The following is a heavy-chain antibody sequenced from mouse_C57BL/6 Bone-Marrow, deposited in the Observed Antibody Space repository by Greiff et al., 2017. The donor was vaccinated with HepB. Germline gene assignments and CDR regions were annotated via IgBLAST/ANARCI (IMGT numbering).Heavy chain of an antibody. Sequence: QVHVKQSGAELVRPGASVTLSCKASGYTFTDYEMHWVKQTPVHGLEWIGAIDPETGGTAYNQKFKGKAILTADKSSSTAYMELRSLTSEDSAVYYCTRQLRLLNFDDWGQGTTLTVSS. CDR2: IDPETGGT. CDR1: GYTFTDYE. CDR3: TRQLRLLNFDD. D-gene: IGHD3-2*02. V-gene: IGHV1-15*01. J-gene: IGHJ2*01.